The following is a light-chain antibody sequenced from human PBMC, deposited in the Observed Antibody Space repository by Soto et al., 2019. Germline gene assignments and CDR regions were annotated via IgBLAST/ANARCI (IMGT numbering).Light chain of an antibody. CDR2: SNN. CDR3: AAWDVSLNGSYV. CDR1: SSNIGSNT. Sequence: QSVLTQPPSASGTPGQRVTISCSGSSSNIGSNTVNWYQQLPGTAPKLLIYSNNQRPSGVPDRFSGSKSGTSASLAISGRQSENESDYYGAAWDVSLNGSYVFATGTKVTVL. J-gene: IGLJ1*01. V-gene: IGLV1-44*01.